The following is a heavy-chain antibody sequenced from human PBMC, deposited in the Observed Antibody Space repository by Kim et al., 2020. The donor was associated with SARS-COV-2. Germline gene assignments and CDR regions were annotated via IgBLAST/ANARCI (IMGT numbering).Heavy chain of an antibody. CDR2: ISSSSYI. CDR1: GFTFSSYS. V-gene: IGHV3-21*04. D-gene: IGHD5-12*01. J-gene: IGHJ6*02. CDR3: ARDKIVATNHYYYYGMDV. Sequence: GGSLRLSCAASGFTFSSYSMNWVRQAPGKGLEWVSSISSSSYIYYADSVKGRFTISRDNAKNSLYLQMNSLRAEDTAVYYCARDKIVATNHYYYYGMDVWGQGTTVTVSS.